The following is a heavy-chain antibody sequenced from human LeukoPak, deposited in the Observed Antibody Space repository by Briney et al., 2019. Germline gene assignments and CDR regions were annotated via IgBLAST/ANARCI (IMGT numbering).Heavy chain of an antibody. J-gene: IGHJ4*02. Sequence: PGRSLRPSCAASGFTFSSYAMHWVRQAPGKGLEWVAVIWYDGSNKYYADSVKGRFTISRDNSKNTLYLQMNSLRAEDTAVYYCASNREQKLGYYFDYWGQGTLVTVSS. CDR3: ASNREQKLGYYFDY. CDR2: IWYDGSNK. CDR1: GFTFSSYA. D-gene: IGHD6-13*01. V-gene: IGHV3-33*01.